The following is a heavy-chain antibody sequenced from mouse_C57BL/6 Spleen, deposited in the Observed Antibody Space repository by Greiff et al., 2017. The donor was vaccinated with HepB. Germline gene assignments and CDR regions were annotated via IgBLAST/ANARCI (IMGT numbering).Heavy chain of an antibody. Sequence: VQLQQSGAELARPGASVKLSCKASGYTFTSYGISWVKQRTGQGLEWIGEIDPRSGNTYYNEKFKGKATLTADKSSSTAYMELRSLTSEDSAVYFCAREGAYYYSNYFDYWGQGTTLTVSS. V-gene: IGHV1-81*01. CDR1: GYTFTSYG. J-gene: IGHJ2*01. CDR3: AREGAYYYSNYFDY. D-gene: IGHD2-5*01. CDR2: IDPRSGNT.